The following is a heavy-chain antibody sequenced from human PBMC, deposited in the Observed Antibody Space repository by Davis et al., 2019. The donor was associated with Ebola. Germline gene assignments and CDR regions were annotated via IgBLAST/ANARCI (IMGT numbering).Heavy chain of an antibody. V-gene: IGHV3-74*01. Sequence: GESLKISCAVSGFPITNYWTHWVRQAPGKGLVWVSRIQSDGSTIYADSVKGRFTISRDNAKNTLYLQMNSLRAEDTAVYYCVRDPALVVTGGGWFFGLWGRGTLVTVSS. CDR3: VRDPALVVTGGGWFFGL. J-gene: IGHJ2*01. D-gene: IGHD2-21*02. CDR2: IQSDGST. CDR1: GFPITNYW.